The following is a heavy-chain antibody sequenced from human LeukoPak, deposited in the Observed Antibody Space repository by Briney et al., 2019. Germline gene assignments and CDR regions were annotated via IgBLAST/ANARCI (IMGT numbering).Heavy chain of an antibody. CDR3: ARGPEHGAEGY. J-gene: IGHJ4*02. CDR1: GGSISSSSYY. Sequence: PSETLSLTCTVSGGSISSSSYYWGWIRQPPGKGLEWIGEINHSGSTNYNPSLKSRVTISVDTSKNQFSLKLSSVTAADTAVYYCARGPEHGAEGYWGQGTLVTVSS. V-gene: IGHV4-39*07. D-gene: IGHD4-17*01. CDR2: INHSGST.